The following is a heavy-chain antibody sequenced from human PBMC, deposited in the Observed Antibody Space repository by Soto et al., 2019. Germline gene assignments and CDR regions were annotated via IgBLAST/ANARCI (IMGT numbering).Heavy chain of an antibody. Sequence: SETLSLTCTVSGGSISSGGYYWSWIRQHPGKGLEWIGYIYSSGGTYYHPSLKSRLIVSSDTSKNQFSLRLNSVTAADTAVYYCARGKDSDGYYYSDYWGQGTLVTVSS. J-gene: IGHJ4*02. D-gene: IGHD3-22*01. CDR1: GGSISSGGYY. CDR2: IYSSGGT. CDR3: ARGKDSDGYYYSDY. V-gene: IGHV4-31*03.